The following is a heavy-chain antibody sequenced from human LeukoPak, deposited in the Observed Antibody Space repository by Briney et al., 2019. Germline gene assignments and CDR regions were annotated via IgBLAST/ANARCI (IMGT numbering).Heavy chain of an antibody. CDR1: GFTFSNYA. CDR3: AKDRANAWSSDY. Sequence: PGGSLRLSCAASGFTFSNYAMYWVRQAPGKGLEWVAFTTCDGSDKYYGDSVKGRFTISRDNSKNTLYLQMNSLRAEDTAVYYCAKDRANAWSSDYWGQGTLVTVSS. V-gene: IGHV3-30*02. CDR2: TTCDGSDK. J-gene: IGHJ4*02. D-gene: IGHD3-10*01.